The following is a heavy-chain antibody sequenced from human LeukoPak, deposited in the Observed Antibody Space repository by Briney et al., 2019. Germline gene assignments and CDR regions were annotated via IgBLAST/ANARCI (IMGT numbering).Heavy chain of an antibody. CDR1: GGSISSYY. V-gene: IGHV4-4*07. Sequence: PSETLSLTCTVSGGSISSYYWSWIRQPAGKGLEWIGRIYTSGSTSYNPSLKSRVTMSVDTSKNQFSLKLSSVTAADTAVYHCAREPLWPNAFDIWGQGTMVTVSS. CDR3: AREPLWPNAFDI. D-gene: IGHD3-16*01. J-gene: IGHJ3*02. CDR2: IYTSGST.